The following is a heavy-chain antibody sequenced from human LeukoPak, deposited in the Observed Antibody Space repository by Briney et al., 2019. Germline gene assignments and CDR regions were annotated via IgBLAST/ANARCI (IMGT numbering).Heavy chain of an antibody. J-gene: IGHJ5*02. CDR3: ARDGEYGSGSYYQFIT. CDR1: GFTFSSYA. Sequence: GRSLRLSCAASGFTFSSYAMHWVRQAPGKGLEWVAVISYDGSNKYYADSVKGRFTISRDNSKNTLYLQMNSLRAEDTAVYYCARDGEYGSGSYYQFITWGQGTLVTVSS. V-gene: IGHV3-30-3*01. D-gene: IGHD3-10*01. CDR2: ISYDGSNK.